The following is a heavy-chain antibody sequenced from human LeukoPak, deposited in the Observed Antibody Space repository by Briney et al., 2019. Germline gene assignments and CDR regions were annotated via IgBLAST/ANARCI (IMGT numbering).Heavy chain of an antibody. J-gene: IGHJ6*02. V-gene: IGHV1-18*01. CDR1: GYTFTSYG. Sequence: ASVKVSCKASGYTFTSYGISWVRQAPGQGLEWMGWISAYNGNTNYAQKPQGRVTMTTDTSTSTAYMELRSLRSDDTAVYYCARGPLTGTRRDYYGMDVWGQGTTVTVSS. CDR2: ISAYNGNT. CDR3: ARGPLTGTRRDYYGMDV. D-gene: IGHD1-7*01.